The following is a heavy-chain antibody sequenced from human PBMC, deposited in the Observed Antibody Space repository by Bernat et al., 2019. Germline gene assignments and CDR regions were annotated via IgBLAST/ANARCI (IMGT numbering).Heavy chain of an antibody. CDR2: INHSGST. D-gene: IGHD1-26*01. Sequence: QVQLQQWGAGLLKPSETLSLTCAVYGGSFSGYYWSWIRQPPGKGLEWIGEINHSGSTNYNPSLKSRVTISVDTSKNQFSLKLSSVTAADTAVYYCATAQGLQIVGATIGRQIDYWGQGTLVTVSS. CDR1: GGSFSGYY. V-gene: IGHV4-34*01. CDR3: ATAQGLQIVGATIGRQIDY. J-gene: IGHJ4*02.